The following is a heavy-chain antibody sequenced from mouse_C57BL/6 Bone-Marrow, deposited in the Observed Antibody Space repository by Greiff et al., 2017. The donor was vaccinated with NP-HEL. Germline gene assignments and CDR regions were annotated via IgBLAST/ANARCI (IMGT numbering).Heavy chain of an antibody. Sequence: VQLKQSGPVLVKPGASVKMSCKASGYTFTDYYMNWVKQSHGKSLEWIGVINPYNGGTSYNQKFKGKATLTVDKSSSTAYMELNSLTSEDSAVYYCASRQLHWYFDVWGTGTTVTVSS. CDR3: ASRQLHWYFDV. V-gene: IGHV1-19*01. J-gene: IGHJ1*03. CDR2: INPYNGGT. CDR1: GYTFTDYY. D-gene: IGHD4-1*02.